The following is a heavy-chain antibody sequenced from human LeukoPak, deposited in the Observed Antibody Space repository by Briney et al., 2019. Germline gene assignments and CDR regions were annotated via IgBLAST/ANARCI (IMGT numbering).Heavy chain of an antibody. J-gene: IGHJ6*03. CDR2: IIPIFGTA. D-gene: IGHD3-22*01. CDR1: GYTFTSYY. V-gene: IGHV1-69*06. CDR3: ARDLGVVSFRYYYYMDV. Sequence: ASVKVSCKASGYTFTSYYMHWVRQAPGQGLEWMGGIIPIFGTANYAQKFQGRVTITADKSTSTAYMELSSPRSEDTAVYYCARDLGVVSFRYYYYMDVWGKGTTVTVSS.